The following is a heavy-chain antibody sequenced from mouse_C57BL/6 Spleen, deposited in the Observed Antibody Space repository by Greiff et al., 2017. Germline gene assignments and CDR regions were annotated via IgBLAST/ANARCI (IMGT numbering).Heavy chain of an antibody. CDR2: INPSTGGT. J-gene: IGHJ1*03. Sequence: VQLQQSGPELVKPGASVKISCKASGYSFTGYYMNWVKQSPEKSLEWIGEINPSTGGTTYNQKFKAKATLTVDKSSSTAYMQLKSLTSEDSAVYYCARAPYYYGSRGWYVDVWGTGTTVTVSS. CDR1: GYSFTGYY. CDR3: ARAPYYYGSRGWYVDV. D-gene: IGHD1-1*01. V-gene: IGHV1-42*01.